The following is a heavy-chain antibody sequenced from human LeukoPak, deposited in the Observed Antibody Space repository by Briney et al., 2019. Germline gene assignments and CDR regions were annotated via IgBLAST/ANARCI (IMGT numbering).Heavy chain of an antibody. CDR3: ARVTTMVRGVIEGDAFDI. CDR1: GYTFTGYY. V-gene: IGHV1-2*02. D-gene: IGHD3-10*01. CDR2: INPNSGGT. J-gene: IGHJ3*02. Sequence: ASVKVSCKASGYTFTGYYMHWVRQAPGQGLEWMGWINPNSGGTNYAQKFQGRVTMTRDTSISTAYMELSRLRSDDTAVYYCARVTTMVRGVIEGDAFDIWGQGTMVTVSS.